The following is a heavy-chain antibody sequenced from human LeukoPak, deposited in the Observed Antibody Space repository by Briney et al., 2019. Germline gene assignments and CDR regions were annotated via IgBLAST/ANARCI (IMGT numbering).Heavy chain of an antibody. CDR3: ATYSSLNRREFQY. CDR1: RFTFSSYW. CDR2: IKQDGSEK. Sequence: GGSLRLSCAASRFTFSSYWMSWVRQAPRKGLEWVANIKQDGSEKYYVDSVKGRFTISRDNAKNLLYLQMNSLRAEDTAVYYCATYSSLNRREFQYWGQGTLLTVSS. V-gene: IGHV3-7*01. D-gene: IGHD3-22*01. J-gene: IGHJ1*01.